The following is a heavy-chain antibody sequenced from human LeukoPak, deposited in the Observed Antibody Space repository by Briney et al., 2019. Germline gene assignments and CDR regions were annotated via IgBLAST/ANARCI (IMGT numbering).Heavy chain of an antibody. V-gene: IGHV3-23*01. J-gene: IGHJ4*02. D-gene: IGHD3-10*01. CDR1: GFTFSSYA. Sequence: GGSLRLSCAASGFTFSSYAMSWVRQAPGKGLEWVSAISGSGGSTYYADPVKGRFTISRDNSKNTLYLQMNSLRAEDTAVYYCAKGLWFGESAFDYWGQGTLVTVSS. CDR2: ISGSGGST. CDR3: AKGLWFGESAFDY.